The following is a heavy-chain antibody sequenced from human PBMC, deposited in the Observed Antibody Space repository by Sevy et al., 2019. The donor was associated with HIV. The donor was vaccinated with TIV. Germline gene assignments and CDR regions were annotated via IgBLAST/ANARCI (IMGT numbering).Heavy chain of an antibody. CDR1: GFSLSTSGVG. CDR3: AHSLYGDYIGGYFDY. J-gene: IGHJ4*02. V-gene: IGHV2-5*02. Sequence: SGPTLVNPTQTLTLTCTFSGFSLSTSGVGVGWIRQPPGKALEWLALIYWDDNKRYSPSLRSRLTITKDTSKIQVVLTMTNMDPVDTATYYCAHSLYGDYIGGYFDYWGQGTLVTVSS. D-gene: IGHD4-17*01. CDR2: IYWDDNK.